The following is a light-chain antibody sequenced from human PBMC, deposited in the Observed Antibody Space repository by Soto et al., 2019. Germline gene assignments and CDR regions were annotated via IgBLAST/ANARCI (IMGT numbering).Light chain of an antibody. V-gene: IGLV2-14*01. CDR2: DVS. CDR3: SSYTSSSLYV. J-gene: IGLJ1*01. CDR1: SSDVGYSNY. Sequence: QSALTQPASVSGSPGQSITISCTGTSSDVGYSNYVSWYQQLPGKAPKLMIYDVSDRPSGVSNRFSGSKSDSTASLTISGLQAEDEADYYCSSYTSSSLYVFGTGTKVTVL.